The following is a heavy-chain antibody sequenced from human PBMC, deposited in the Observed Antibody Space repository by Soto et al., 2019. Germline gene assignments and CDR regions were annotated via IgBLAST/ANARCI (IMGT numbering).Heavy chain of an antibody. CDR1: GFTFSSYG. CDR3: ERDPHDYSGYDRVAY. V-gene: IGHV3-33*01. CDR2: IWYDGIIK. Sequence: QVQLVESGGGVVQPGRSLRLSCAASGFTFSSYGMHWVRQAPVKGLEWVAVIWYDGIIKYYEDTVKGRFTISRDNSKNTLYLQMNSLRAENKAVYYCERDPHDYSGYDRVAYWGPGTMVTVSS. J-gene: IGHJ4*02. D-gene: IGHD5-12*01.